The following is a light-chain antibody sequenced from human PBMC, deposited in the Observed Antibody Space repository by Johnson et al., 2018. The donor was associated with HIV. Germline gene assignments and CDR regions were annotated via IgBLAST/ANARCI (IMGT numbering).Light chain of an antibody. Sequence: SVLSQPPSVSAAPGQKVTISCSGSSSNIGNNYVSWYQQLPGTAPKLLIYENNKRPSGIPDRFSGSKSGTSATLGITGLQTGDEADYYCGTWDSSLSAGGFVCGTGTKVTVL. CDR3: GTWDSSLSAGGFV. J-gene: IGLJ1*01. CDR2: ENN. V-gene: IGLV1-51*02. CDR1: SSNIGNNY.